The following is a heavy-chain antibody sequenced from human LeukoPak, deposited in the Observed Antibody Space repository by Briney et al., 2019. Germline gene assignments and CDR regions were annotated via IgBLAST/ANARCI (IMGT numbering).Heavy chain of an antibody. V-gene: IGHV1-69*04. J-gene: IGHJ5*02. CDR3: ARDSRPITYDSSGLNYAWFDP. CDR2: IIPILGIA. CDR1: GGTFSSYA. Sequence: SVKVSCKASGGTFSSYAISWVRQAPGQGLEWMGRIIPILGIANYAQKFQGRVTITADKSTSTAYMELSSLRSEDTAVYYCARDSRPITYDSSGLNYAWFDPWGQGTLVTVSS. D-gene: IGHD3-22*01.